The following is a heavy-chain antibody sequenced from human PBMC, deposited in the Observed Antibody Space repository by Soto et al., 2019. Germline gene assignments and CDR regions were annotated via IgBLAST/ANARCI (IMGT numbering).Heavy chain of an antibody. CDR2: ISGYNGNT. CDR3: ARDDDSARVATYFGI. Sequence: GASVKVSCRASGYTFSNYGISWVRQAPGQGLEWMGWISGYNGNTNYAQKFQGRVTMTADTSTSTVYMEVRSLRSDDTAVYYCARDDDSARVATYFGIWGQGTMVTVSS. CDR1: GYTFSNYG. V-gene: IGHV1-18*01. D-gene: IGHD5-12*01. J-gene: IGHJ3*02.